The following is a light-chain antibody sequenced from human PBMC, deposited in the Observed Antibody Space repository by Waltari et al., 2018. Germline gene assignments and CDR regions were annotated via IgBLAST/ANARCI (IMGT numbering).Light chain of an antibody. CDR2: DAS. CDR1: QGISSW. Sequence: DIQMTQSPSSVSASVGDRVTITCRASQGISSWLDWYQQKPGKAPKLLIYDASSLQSGVPSRFSGSRSGTDFTLTINSLQPEDFATYYCEQANDFPLTFGGGTRVEIK. V-gene: IGKV1-12*01. J-gene: IGKJ4*01. CDR3: EQANDFPLT.